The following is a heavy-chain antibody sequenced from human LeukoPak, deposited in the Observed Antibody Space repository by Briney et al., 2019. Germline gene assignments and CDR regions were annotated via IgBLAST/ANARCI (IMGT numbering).Heavy chain of an antibody. CDR3: ARDSLYCSGGSCSPSFDY. J-gene: IGHJ4*02. V-gene: IGHV3-7*01. CDR2: IKQDGSEK. CDR1: GFTFSSYW. D-gene: IGHD2-15*01. Sequence: QPGGSLRLSCAASGFTFSSYWMSWVRQAPGKGLEWVANIKQDGSEKYYVDSVKGRFTISRDNAKNSLYLQMNSLRAEDTAVYYCARDSLYCSGGSCSPSFDYWGQGTLVTVSS.